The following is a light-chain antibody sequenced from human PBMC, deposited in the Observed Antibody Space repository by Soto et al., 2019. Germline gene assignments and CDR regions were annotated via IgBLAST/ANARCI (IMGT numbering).Light chain of an antibody. CDR3: QKYRRSWT. CDR2: GAS. V-gene: IGKV3-20*01. CDR1: QNIFSNY. J-gene: IGKJ1*01. Sequence: EIVLTQSPDTVSVSPGERVTLSCRASQNIFSNYLAWYQQKPGQAPRLLIYGASTRATGIADRFSGGGSGTDFTLTISRLEPEDSAVYHCQKYRRSWTFGNETKV.